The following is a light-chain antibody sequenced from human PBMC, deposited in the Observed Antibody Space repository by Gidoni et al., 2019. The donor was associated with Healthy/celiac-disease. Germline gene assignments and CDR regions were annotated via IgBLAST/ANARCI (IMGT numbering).Light chain of an antibody. J-gene: IGKJ4*01. V-gene: IGKV1-39*01. CDR2: AAS. Sequence: DIQTTQSPSSLSASVGDRVTITCRASQSISSYLNWYQQKPGKAPKLLIYAASSLQSGVPSRFSGSGSGTDFTLTISSLQPEDFATYYCQQSYSTLWLTFGGGTKVEIK. CDR1: QSISSY. CDR3: QQSYSTLWLT.